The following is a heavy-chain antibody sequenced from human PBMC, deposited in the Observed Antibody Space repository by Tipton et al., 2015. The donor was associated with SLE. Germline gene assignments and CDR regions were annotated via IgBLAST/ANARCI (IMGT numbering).Heavy chain of an antibody. Sequence: TLSLTCTVSGDSISGANYFWNWVRQPAGKGLEWIGHVYTSRITYYNPSPKSRVTISADTSKNQFSLTLNSVTAADTAVYFCARTEGATRWHIPVAHFDHWGPGIQVSASS. D-gene: IGHD6-19*01. V-gene: IGHV4-61*09. J-gene: IGHJ4*02. CDR2: VYTSRIT. CDR3: ARTEGATRWHIPVAHFDH. CDR1: GDSISGANYF.